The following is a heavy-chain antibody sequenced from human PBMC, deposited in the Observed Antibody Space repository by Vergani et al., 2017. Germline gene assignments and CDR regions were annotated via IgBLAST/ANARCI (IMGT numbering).Heavy chain of an antibody. Sequence: EVQLLESGGGLVQPGGSLRLSCAASGFTFSSYAMSWVRQAPGKGLEWVSAISGSGGSTYYADSVKGRFTISRENSKNTLYLQMNSLRAEDTAVYYFAKNGPSAYYDFCSGALGYYYYMDVWGKGTTVTVSS. J-gene: IGHJ6*03. V-gene: IGHV3-23*01. CDR2: ISGSGGST. CDR3: AKNGPSAYYDFCSGALGYYYYMDV. D-gene: IGHD3-3*01. CDR1: GFTFSSYA.